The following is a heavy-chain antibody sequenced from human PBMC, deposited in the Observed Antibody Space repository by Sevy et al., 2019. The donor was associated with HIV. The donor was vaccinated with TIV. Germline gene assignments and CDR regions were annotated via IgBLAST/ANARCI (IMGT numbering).Heavy chain of an antibody. CDR1: GLTSGAFA. J-gene: IGHJ5*02. Sequence: GGSLRLSCKVTGLTSGAFAMSWVRQTPGKGLEWISSISGSGGLTHYADSVKGRFTSSRDKSKGTVDLEMNSLRGDDTAVYYCAKPNWNFRADWFDTWGQGTLVTVSS. CDR2: ISGSGGLT. D-gene: IGHD1-7*01. CDR3: AKPNWNFRADWFDT. V-gene: IGHV3-23*01.